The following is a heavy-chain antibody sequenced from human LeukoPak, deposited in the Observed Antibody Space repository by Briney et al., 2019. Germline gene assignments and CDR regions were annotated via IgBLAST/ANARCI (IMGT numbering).Heavy chain of an antibody. Sequence: SETLSLTCTVSGDSISGYYWSWIRQPPGKGLEWIGEINHSGSTNYNPSLKSRVTISVDTSKNQFSLKLSSVTAADTAVYYCARLSRGQLVKGIDYWGQGTLVTVSS. CDR1: GDSISGYY. D-gene: IGHD6-6*01. V-gene: IGHV4-34*01. J-gene: IGHJ4*02. CDR3: ARLSRGQLVKGIDY. CDR2: INHSGST.